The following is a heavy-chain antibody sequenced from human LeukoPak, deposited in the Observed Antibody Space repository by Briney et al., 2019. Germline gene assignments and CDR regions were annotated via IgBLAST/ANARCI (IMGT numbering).Heavy chain of an antibody. CDR1: GFTFSSYS. CDR3: ARDTIAAAGRAFDI. D-gene: IGHD6-13*01. Sequence: GGSLRLSCAASGFTFSSYSMNWVRQAPGKGLEWVSSISSGSTYINYADSVKGRFTISRDNAKNSLYLQMNSLRAEDTAVYYCARDTIAAAGRAFDIWGQGTMVTVSS. V-gene: IGHV3-21*01. J-gene: IGHJ3*02. CDR2: ISSGSTYI.